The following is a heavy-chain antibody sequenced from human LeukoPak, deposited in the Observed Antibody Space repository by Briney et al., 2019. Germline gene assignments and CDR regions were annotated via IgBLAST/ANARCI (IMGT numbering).Heavy chain of an antibody. CDR1: AFIFSGHW. V-gene: IGHV3-23*01. CDR3: AKDRDYYDD. CDR2: ISSNGVTT. Sequence: PGGSLRLSCEGSAFIFSGHWMNWVRQAPGKGLEWVSVISSNGVTTYYADSVKGRFTISRDNSKNTMYLQMNSLRADDTAVYYCAKDRDYYDDWGQGTLVTVSS. J-gene: IGHJ4*02.